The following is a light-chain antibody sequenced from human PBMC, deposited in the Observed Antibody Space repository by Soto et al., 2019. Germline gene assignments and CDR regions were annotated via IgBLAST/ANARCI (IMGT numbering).Light chain of an antibody. CDR3: QQYGSSLYT. V-gene: IGKV3D-20*01. CDR1: QSVRSSY. CDR2: DAS. Sequence: EIVLTQSPATLSLSPGERATLSCGASQSVRSSYLAWYQQKPGLAPRLLIYDASSRATGIPDRFSGSGSGTDFTLTISRLEPEDFAVYYCQQYGSSLYTFGQGTKLEIK. J-gene: IGKJ2*01.